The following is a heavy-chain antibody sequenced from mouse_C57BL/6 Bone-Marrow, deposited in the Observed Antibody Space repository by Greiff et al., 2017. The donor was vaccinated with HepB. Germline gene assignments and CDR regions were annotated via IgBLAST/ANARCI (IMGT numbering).Heavy chain of an antibody. CDR3: AIKGVLNLYYFDY. CDR1: GYTFTSYW. Sequence: VQLQQPGAELVKPGASVKLSCKASGYTFTSYWMHWVKQRPGRGLEWIGRIDPNSCGTKYNEKFKSKATLTVDKPSSTAYMQLSSLTSEDSAVYYCAIKGVLNLYYFDYWGQGTTLTVSS. D-gene: IGHD1-3*01. CDR2: IDPNSCGT. V-gene: IGHV1-72*01. J-gene: IGHJ2*01.